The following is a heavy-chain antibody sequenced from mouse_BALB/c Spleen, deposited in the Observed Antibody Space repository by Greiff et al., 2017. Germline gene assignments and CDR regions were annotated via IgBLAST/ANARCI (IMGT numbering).Heavy chain of an antibody. D-gene: IGHD1-2*01. CDR1: GFTFSSYA. Sequence: EVKLVESGGGLVKPGGSLKLSCAASGFTFSSYAMSWVRQTPEKRLEWVATISSGGSYTYYPDSVKGRFTISRDNAKNTLYLQMSSLRSEDTAMYYCARHRSTAVFDYWGQGTTLTVSS. V-gene: IGHV5-9-3*01. CDR2: ISSGGSYT. J-gene: IGHJ2*01. CDR3: ARHRSTAVFDY.